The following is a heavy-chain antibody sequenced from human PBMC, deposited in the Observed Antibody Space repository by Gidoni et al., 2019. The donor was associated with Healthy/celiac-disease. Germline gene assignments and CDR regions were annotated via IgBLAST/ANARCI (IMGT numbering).Heavy chain of an antibody. CDR2: IYSGGST. CDR3: ASIRFSDAFDI. Sequence: EVQLVESGGGLIQPGGSLRLSCAASGFTVSSNYMSWVRQAPGKGLEWVSVIYSGGSTYYADSVKGRFTISRDNSKNTLYLQMNSRRAEDTAVYYCASIRFSDAFDIWGQGTMVTVSS. V-gene: IGHV3-53*01. D-gene: IGHD3-3*01. CDR1: GFTVSSNY. J-gene: IGHJ3*02.